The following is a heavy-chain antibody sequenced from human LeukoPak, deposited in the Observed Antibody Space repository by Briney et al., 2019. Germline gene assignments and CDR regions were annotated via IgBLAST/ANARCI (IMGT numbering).Heavy chain of an antibody. J-gene: IGHJ4*02. V-gene: IGHV4-34*01. CDR1: GGSFSGYD. CDR2: INHSGST. CDR3: ARQDYYGSGNSDY. Sequence: SETLSLTCAVYGGSFSGYDWSWIRQPPGKGLEWIGEINHSGSTNYSPSLKSRVTISVDTSKNQFSLKLSPVTAADTAVYYCARQDYYGSGNSDYWGQGTLVTVSS. D-gene: IGHD3-10*01.